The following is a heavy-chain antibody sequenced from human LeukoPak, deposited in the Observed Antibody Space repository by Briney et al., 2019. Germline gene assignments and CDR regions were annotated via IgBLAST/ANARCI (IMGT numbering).Heavy chain of an antibody. J-gene: IGHJ4*02. CDR2: ISGSGGDT. CDR3: AKGMSGSCYSPFDY. Sequence: GGPLRLSCAVSGFTFSSYAINWVRQAPGRGLEWVSGISGSGGDTFYGGSVKGRFTISRDNSKDTLYLQLNSLRAEDTAVYYCAKGMSGSCYSPFDYWGLGTLVTVSS. V-gene: IGHV3-23*01. D-gene: IGHD2-15*01. CDR1: GFTFSSYA.